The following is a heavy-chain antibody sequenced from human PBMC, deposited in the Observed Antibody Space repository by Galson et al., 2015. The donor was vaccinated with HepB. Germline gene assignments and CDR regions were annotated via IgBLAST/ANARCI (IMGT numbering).Heavy chain of an antibody. D-gene: IGHD6-6*01. V-gene: IGHV1-2*02. Sequence: SVKVSCKASGYTFTAYFIHWVRQAPGQGLEWMGWINPYSGATTYAEKFQGRVIMTRDTSIATAYMELSGLRSDDTAVFYCARDLSSSGWFDPWGQGTLVTVSS. CDR3: ARDLSSSGWFDP. CDR1: GYTFTAYF. J-gene: IGHJ5*02. CDR2: INPYSGAT.